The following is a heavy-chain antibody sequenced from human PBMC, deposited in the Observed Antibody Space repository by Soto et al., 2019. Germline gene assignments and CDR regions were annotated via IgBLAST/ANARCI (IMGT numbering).Heavy chain of an antibody. CDR1: GFTFSDYY. Sequence: QVQLVESGGGLVKPGGSLRLSCAASGFTFSDYYMSWIRQAPGKGLEWVSHISSSGSTIYYADSVKGRFTISRDNAKNSLYLQMNSLRAEDTAVYYCASMPVYGDYVGTAFDIWGQGTMVTVSS. CDR3: ASMPVYGDYVGTAFDI. V-gene: IGHV3-11*01. CDR2: ISSSGSTI. D-gene: IGHD4-17*01. J-gene: IGHJ3*02.